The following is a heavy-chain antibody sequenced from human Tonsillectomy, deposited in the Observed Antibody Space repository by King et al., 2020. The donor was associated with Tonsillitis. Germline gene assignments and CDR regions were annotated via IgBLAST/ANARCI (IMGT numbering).Heavy chain of an antibody. CDR3: AQSGLYSGYDLGKYYFDY. CDR1: GYSINSGYY. V-gene: IGHV4-38-2*01. D-gene: IGHD5-12*01. CDR2: IYHSGST. J-gene: IGHJ4*02. Sequence: VQLQESGPGLVKPSETLSLTCAVSGYSINSGYYWGWIRQPPGKGLEWIGSIYHSGSTYCNPSLKSRVTISVDTSKNQFSLKLSSVTAADTAVYYCAQSGLYSGYDLGKYYFDYWGQGTLVTVSS.